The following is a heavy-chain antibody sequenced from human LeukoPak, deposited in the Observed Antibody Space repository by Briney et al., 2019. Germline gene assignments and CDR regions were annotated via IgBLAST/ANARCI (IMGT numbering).Heavy chain of an antibody. J-gene: IGHJ4*02. CDR2: ISYDGSNK. D-gene: IGHD3-22*01. V-gene: IGHV3-30*03. CDR3: ALTYDSPH. CDR1: GFTFSSYG. Sequence: GGSLRLSCAASGFTFSSYGMHWVRQAPGKGLEWVAVISYDGSNKYYADSVKGRFTISRDNSKNMVYPQMNSLRAEDTAVYYCALTYDSPHWGQGTLVTVSS.